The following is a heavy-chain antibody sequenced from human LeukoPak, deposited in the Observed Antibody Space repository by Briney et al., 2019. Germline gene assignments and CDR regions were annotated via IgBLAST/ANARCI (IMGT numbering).Heavy chain of an antibody. CDR3: ARQIYYDFWSGYRKPPGPDAFDI. J-gene: IGHJ3*02. V-gene: IGHV5-51*01. Sequence: GESLKISCKGSGYSFTSYWIGWVRQMPGKGLEWMGIIYPGDSDTRYSPSFQGQVTISADKSISTAYLQWSSLKASDTAMYYCARQIYYDFWSGYRKPPGPDAFDIWGQGTMVTVSS. CDR2: IYPGDSDT. CDR1: GYSFTSYW. D-gene: IGHD3-3*01.